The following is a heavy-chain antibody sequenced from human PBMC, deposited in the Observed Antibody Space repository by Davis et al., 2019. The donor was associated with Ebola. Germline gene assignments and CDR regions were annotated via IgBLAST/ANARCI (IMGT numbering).Heavy chain of an antibody. CDR1: GYSFTSYW. D-gene: IGHD6-13*01. V-gene: IGHV5-10-1*01. J-gene: IGHJ4*02. CDR2: IDPSDSYT. Sequence: PGGSLRLSCKGSGYSFTSYWISWVRQMPGKGLEWMGRIDPSDSYTDYSPSFQGHVTMSVDKSISTAYLQWSSLKASDTAMYYCARHVWGGIAALSSWGQGTLVTVSS. CDR3: ARHVWGGIAALSS.